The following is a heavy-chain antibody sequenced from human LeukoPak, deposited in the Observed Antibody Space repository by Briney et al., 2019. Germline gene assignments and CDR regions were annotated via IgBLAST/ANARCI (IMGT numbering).Heavy chain of an antibody. CDR1: GGSIRSSSYY. D-gene: IGHD2/OR15-2a*01. V-gene: IGHV4-39*01. CDR3: ARHRRLSYFDY. CDR2: IYYSGST. Sequence: PSETLSLTCTVSGGSIRSSSYYWGWIRQPPGKGLEWIGNIYYSGSTYYSPSLKNRVTISVDTSKNQFSLKLSSVTAADTAVYFCARHRRLSYFDYWGQGTLVTFSS. J-gene: IGHJ4*02.